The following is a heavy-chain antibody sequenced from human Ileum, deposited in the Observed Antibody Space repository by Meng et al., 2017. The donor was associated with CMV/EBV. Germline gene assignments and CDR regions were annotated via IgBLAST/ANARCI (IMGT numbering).Heavy chain of an antibody. CDR2: ISPSGNI. J-gene: IGHJ4*02. CDR1: GDSISNYV. V-gene: IGHV4-4*07. D-gene: IGHD3-22*01. CDR3: ARGESRGYYYFDY. Sequence: QESGRDLVRPSDTMTLTCTVSGDSISNYVWTWIRQPAGKKLEWIGRISPSGNINYIPSLKGRVTMSLDTSNNQIFLNLTSVTAADTALYYCARGESRGYYYFDYWGQGILVTVSS.